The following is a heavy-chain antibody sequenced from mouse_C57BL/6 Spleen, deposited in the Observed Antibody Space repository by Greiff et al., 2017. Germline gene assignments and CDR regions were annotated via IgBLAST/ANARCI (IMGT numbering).Heavy chain of an antibody. CDR2: FHPYNDDT. CDR3: ARRVVGDWYFDV. J-gene: IGHJ1*03. Sequence: VQLVESGAELVKPGASVKMSCKASGYTFTTYPIEWMKQNHGKSLEWIGNFHPYNDDTKYNEKFKGKATLTVEKSSSTVYLELSRLTSDDSAVYYCARRVVGDWYFDVWGTGTTVTVSS. V-gene: IGHV1-47*01. CDR1: GYTFTTYP.